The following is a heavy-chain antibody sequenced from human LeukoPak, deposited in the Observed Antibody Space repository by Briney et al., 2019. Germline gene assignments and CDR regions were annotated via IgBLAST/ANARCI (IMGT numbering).Heavy chain of an antibody. CDR2: ISGST. V-gene: IGHV3-23*01. Sequence: GGSLRLSCAASGFTFSSFAMSWVRQAPGKGLEWVSLISGSTYYADSVKGRFTISRDNSKNTLYLQMNSLRAEDTAVYYCAKDPGRGGYTNWGQGTLVTVSS. CDR3: AKDPGRGGYTN. CDR1: GFTFSSFA. D-gene: IGHD3-10*01. J-gene: IGHJ4*02.